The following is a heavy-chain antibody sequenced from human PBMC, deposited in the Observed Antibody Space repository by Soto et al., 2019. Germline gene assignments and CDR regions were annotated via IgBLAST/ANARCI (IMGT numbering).Heavy chain of an antibody. J-gene: IGHJ6*02. CDR3: ARWGYCISTSCYNDYYYGMDV. Sequence: SETLSLTCTVSGGSISSYYWSWIRQPPGKGLEWIGYIYYSGSTNYNPSLKSRVTISVDTSKNQFSLKLSSVTAADTAVYYCARWGYCISTSCYNDYYYGMDVWGQGTTVTVSS. D-gene: IGHD2-2*02. CDR1: GGSISSYY. V-gene: IGHV4-59*01. CDR2: IYYSGST.